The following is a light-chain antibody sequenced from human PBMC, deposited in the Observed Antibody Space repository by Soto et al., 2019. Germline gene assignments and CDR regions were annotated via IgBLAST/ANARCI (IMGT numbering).Light chain of an antibody. CDR1: QSINSW. Sequence: DIQMTQSPSTLSASVGDRLTITCRASQSINSWLAWYQHKPGEAPKLLIYKASSLESGVPSRFSGSGSRTEFSLTISTLQPEDFASYYCLQYNSHSWTCSQATKVEMK. CDR3: LQYNSHSWT. CDR2: KAS. J-gene: IGKJ1*01. V-gene: IGKV1-5*03.